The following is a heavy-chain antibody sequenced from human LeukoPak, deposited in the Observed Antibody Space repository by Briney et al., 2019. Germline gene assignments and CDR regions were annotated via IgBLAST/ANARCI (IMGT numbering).Heavy chain of an antibody. V-gene: IGHV4-59*08. CDR3: ARQRGYYYDSSGFDY. J-gene: IGHJ4*02. CDR2: IYYSGST. CDR1: GGSISNYY. D-gene: IGHD3-22*01. Sequence: PSETLSLTCTVSGGSISNYYWSWIRQPPGRGLEWIGYIYYSGSTNYNPSLKSRVTISVDTSKNQFSLKLSSVTAADTAEYYCARQRGYYYDSSGFDYWGQGTLVTVSS.